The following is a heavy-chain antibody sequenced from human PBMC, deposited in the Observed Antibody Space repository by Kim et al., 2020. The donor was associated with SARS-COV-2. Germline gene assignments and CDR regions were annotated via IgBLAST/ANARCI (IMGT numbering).Heavy chain of an antibody. D-gene: IGHD6-19*01. J-gene: IGHJ4*02. CDR1: GGSISSSSYY. CDR2: IYYSGST. V-gene: IGHV4-39*07. CDR3: ARVNSGWKIRVDY. Sequence: SETLSLTCTVSGGSISSSSYYWGWIRQPPGKGLEWIGSIYYSGSTYYNPSLKSRVTISVDTSKNQFSLKLSSVTAADTAVYYCARVNSGWKIRVDYWGQGTLVTVSS.